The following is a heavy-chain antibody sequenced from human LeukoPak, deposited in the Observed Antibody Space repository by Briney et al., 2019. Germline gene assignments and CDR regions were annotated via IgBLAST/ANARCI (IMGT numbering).Heavy chain of an antibody. J-gene: IGHJ5*02. V-gene: IGHV1-18*01. CDR3: ARDNSVEDTAWWFDP. Sequence: ASVKVSCKTSGYSENFYGITWVRQVAGQGLEWTGWISAQHGQTEYAPNSQDRVTMTTDTYTNTAYMELRSLRSDDTAVYYCARDNSVEDTAWWFDPWGQGTLVTVSS. D-gene: IGHD4-23*01. CDR1: GYSENFYG. CDR2: ISAQHGQT.